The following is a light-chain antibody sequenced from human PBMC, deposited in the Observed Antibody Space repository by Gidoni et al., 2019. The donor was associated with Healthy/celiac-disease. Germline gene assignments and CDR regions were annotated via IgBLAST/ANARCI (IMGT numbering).Light chain of an antibody. CDR3: MQSIKLPLT. Sequence: IVLTQPPLSLPVTPGQPASLSCKSSPSPLHSDGKTYLNWYQQKPGKPPQLLIYEVSNRFSGVPDRFSGSGSGTDFTLKISRVEAEDVGVYYCMQSIKLPLTFGGGTKVEIK. J-gene: IGKJ4*01. CDR1: PSPLHSDGKTY. CDR2: EVS. V-gene: IGKV2D-29*01.